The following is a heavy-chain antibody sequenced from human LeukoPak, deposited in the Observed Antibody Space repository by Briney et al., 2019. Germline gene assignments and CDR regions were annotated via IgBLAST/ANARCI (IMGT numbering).Heavy chain of an antibody. V-gene: IGHV4-59*12. Sequence: KPSETLSLTCTVSGGSISSYYWGWIRQPPGKGLEWIGYIYYSGSTNYNPSLKSRVTISVDTSKNQFSLKLSSVTAADTAVYYCARGGYYGSGSYPLNPNDYWGQGTLVTVSS. CDR1: GGSISSYY. J-gene: IGHJ4*02. D-gene: IGHD3-10*01. CDR3: ARGGYYGSGSYPLNPNDY. CDR2: IYYSGST.